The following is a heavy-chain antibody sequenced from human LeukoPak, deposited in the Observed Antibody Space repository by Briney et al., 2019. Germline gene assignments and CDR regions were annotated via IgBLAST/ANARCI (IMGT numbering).Heavy chain of an antibody. J-gene: IGHJ6*02. V-gene: IGHV3-23*01. CDR2: IDGSGDGT. CDR1: GFTFSSYA. Sequence: PGGSLRLSCAASGFTFSSYAMVWVRQAPGKGLEWVSSIDGSGDGTYYADSVKGRFTISRDNSKNTVYVQMHSLTAGDTAIYYCAGSKFYYHYYGLGVWGQGTTVTVSS. CDR3: AGSKFYYHYYGLGV.